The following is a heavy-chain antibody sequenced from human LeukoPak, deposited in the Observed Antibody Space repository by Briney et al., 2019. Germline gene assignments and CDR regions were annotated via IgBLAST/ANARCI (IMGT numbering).Heavy chain of an antibody. J-gene: IGHJ6*03. CDR3: AKDATAVPGTVYMDV. CDR2: ISISGNTI. D-gene: IGHD6-13*01. Sequence: PGGSLRLACAASGFTFSDYEMNWVRQAPGKGLEWLSHISISGNTIHYADSVEGRFTISRDNAKNSVYLQMTSLRAEDTALYYCAKDATAVPGTVYMDVWGKGTKVTVSS. CDR1: GFTFSDYE. V-gene: IGHV3-48*03.